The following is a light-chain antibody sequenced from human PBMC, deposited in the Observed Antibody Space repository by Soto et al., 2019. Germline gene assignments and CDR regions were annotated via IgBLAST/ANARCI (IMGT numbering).Light chain of an antibody. V-gene: IGKV1-5*03. CDR1: QSISIW. CDR3: QHYYDYSWT. J-gene: IGKJ1*01. Sequence: DIHMTQSPSTLSASVGDRVTITCRASQSISIWLAWYQQKPGKAPNLLIYKTSSLETGVPSRFSGSGSGTEFTLTIGSLQPDDFATYYCQHYYDYSWTFGQGTKVEIK. CDR2: KTS.